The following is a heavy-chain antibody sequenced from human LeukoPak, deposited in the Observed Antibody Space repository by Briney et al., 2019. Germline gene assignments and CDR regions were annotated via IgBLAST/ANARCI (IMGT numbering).Heavy chain of an antibody. V-gene: IGHV3-23*01. J-gene: IGHJ4*02. Sequence: GGSLRLSCEASGFTFNNYGMSWVRQAPGKGLEWVSFISDSGGRTYYADSVKGRFIISRDNSKNTLNLQTDSLRGEDTAVYYCAKSSGRGYYLFDYWGQGTLVTVSS. D-gene: IGHD6-25*01. CDR2: ISDSGGRT. CDR1: GFTFNNYG. CDR3: AKSSGRGYYLFDY.